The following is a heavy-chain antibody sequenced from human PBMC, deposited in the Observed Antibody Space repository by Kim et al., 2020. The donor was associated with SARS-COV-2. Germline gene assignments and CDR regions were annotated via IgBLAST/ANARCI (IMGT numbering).Heavy chain of an antibody. D-gene: IGHD3-22*01. CDR3: ARDQYYYDSSGYYYYYFDY. V-gene: IGHV3-66*01. Sequence: GRFTISRDNSKNTLYLQMNSLRAEDTAVYYCARDQYYYDSSGYYYYYFDYWGQGTLVTVSS. J-gene: IGHJ4*02.